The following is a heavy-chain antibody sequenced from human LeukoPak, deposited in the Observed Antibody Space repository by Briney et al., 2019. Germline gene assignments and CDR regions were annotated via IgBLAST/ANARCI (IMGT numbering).Heavy chain of an antibody. D-gene: IGHD6-19*01. CDR1: GYTFTSYY. Sequence: ASVKVSCKASGYTFTSYYMHWVRQAPGQGLEWMGIINPSGGSTSYAQKFQGRVTMTRDTSTSTVYMELSSLRSEDTAVYYCARGPRAVAGYNWFDPWGQGTLVTVSS. J-gene: IGHJ5*02. CDR3: ARGPRAVAGYNWFDP. V-gene: IGHV1-46*01. CDR2: INPSGGST.